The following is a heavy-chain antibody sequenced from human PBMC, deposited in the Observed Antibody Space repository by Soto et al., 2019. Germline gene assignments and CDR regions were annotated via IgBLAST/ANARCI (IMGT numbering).Heavy chain of an antibody. Sequence: SETLSLTCTVSGGSISGYYWSWIRQPPGKGLEWIGYMYYSGSTNYNPSLKSRVTISVDTSKNQFSLKLSSVTAADTAVYYCARSVTILSSYYFDYWGQGTLVTVSS. CDR3: ARSVTILSSYYFDY. CDR1: GGSISGYY. CDR2: MYYSGST. D-gene: IGHD3-3*01. J-gene: IGHJ4*02. V-gene: IGHV4-59*08.